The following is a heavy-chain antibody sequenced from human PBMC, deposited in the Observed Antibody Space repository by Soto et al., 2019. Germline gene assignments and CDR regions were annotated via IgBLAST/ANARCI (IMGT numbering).Heavy chain of an antibody. J-gene: IGHJ4*02. V-gene: IGHV1-18*01. CDR1: GYTFTSYG. D-gene: IGHD4-17*01. CDR2: ISAYNGNT. CDR3: ARVPLIYGDYDEYYFDY. Sequence: QVQLVQSGAEVKKPGASVKVSYKASGYTFTSYGISWVRQAPGQGLEWMGWISAYNGNTNYAQKLQGRVTMTTDTSTSTAYMELRSLRSDDTAVYYCARVPLIYGDYDEYYFDYWGQGTLVTVSS.